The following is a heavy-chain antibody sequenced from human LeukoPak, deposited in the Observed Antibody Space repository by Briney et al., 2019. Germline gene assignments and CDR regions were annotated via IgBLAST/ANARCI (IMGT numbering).Heavy chain of an antibody. CDR1: GYTFTLYG. V-gene: IGHV1-18*01. Sequence: ASVKVSCKASGYTFTLYGITWVRQAPGQGLEWMGWISTNNGNTNFAQKLQGRVTMTTDTSTSTANMELRSLRSDDTAVYYCARGGEDIVVVPAENWGQGTLVTVSS. CDR2: ISTNNGNT. D-gene: IGHD2-2*01. J-gene: IGHJ4*02. CDR3: ARGGEDIVVVPAEN.